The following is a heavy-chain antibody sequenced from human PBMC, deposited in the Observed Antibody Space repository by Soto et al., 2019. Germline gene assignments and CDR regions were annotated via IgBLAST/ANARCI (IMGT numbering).Heavy chain of an antibody. CDR2: ISSSSSTI. J-gene: IGHJ6*02. CDR1: GFTFSSYI. Sequence: PWGSLRLSCAASGFTFSSYIINWVRQAPGKGLEWVSYISSSSSTIYYADSVKGRFTISRDNAKNSLYLQMNSLRAEDTAVYYCARDPFPHPQGAYYYGMDVWGQGTTVTVSS. CDR3: ARDPFPHPQGAYYYGMDV. D-gene: IGHD3-16*01. V-gene: IGHV3-48*01.